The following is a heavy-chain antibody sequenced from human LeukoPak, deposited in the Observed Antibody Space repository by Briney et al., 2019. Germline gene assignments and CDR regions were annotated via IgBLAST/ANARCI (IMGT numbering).Heavy chain of an antibody. CDR2: ISSSGTYI. CDR3: ARTDCSSTSCYVTY. Sequence: GGSLRLSCAASGSTFSSYSMNWVRQAPGKGLEWVSSISSSGTYIYYAVSVKGRFTISRDNSKNSLFLQMNSLRVEDTAVYYCARTDCSSTSCYVTYWGQGTLVTVSS. D-gene: IGHD2-2*01. V-gene: IGHV3-21*01. CDR1: GSTFSSYS. J-gene: IGHJ4*02.